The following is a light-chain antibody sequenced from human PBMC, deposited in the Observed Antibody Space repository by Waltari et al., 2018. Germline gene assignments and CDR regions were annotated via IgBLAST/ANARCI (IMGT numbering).Light chain of an antibody. J-gene: IGKJ4*01. CDR3: QQRRNWPLT. Sequence: EIVLTQSPATLSLSVGEKATLSCRASHSVDWYLAWYPQKPGQAPRLLIYDVSNRATGIPARFSGSGSDTDFTLTISSLEPEDFAVYFCQQRRNWPLTFGGGTKVEIK. CDR2: DVS. V-gene: IGKV3-11*01. CDR1: HSVDWY.